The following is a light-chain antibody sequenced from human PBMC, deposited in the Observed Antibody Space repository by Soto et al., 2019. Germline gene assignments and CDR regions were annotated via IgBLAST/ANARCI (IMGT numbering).Light chain of an antibody. V-gene: IGKV3-11*01. CDR3: QQRSNWPPST. CDR1: QSVSSY. CDR2: DAS. Sequence: EIVLTQSPATLSLSPGERATLSCRASQSVSSYLAGYQQKTGQAPSLLIYDASNRATAIPARFIGSGSGTDFTLTISSLEPKEFSVYYCQQRSNWPPSTFGQGTRLEIK. J-gene: IGKJ5*01.